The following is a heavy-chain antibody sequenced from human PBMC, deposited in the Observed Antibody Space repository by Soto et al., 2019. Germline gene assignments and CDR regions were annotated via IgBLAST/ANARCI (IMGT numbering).Heavy chain of an antibody. CDR1: GYTLTELS. D-gene: IGHD3-9*01. J-gene: IGHJ5*02. CDR2: FDPEDGET. CDR3: ATDTSPYYDILTGYSGLWFDP. V-gene: IGHV1-24*01. Sequence: VKVSCKVSGYTLTELSMHWVRQAPGKGLEWMGGFDPEDGETIYAQKFQGRVTMTEDTSTDTAYMELSSLRSEDTAVYYCATDTSPYYDILTGYSGLWFDPWGQGTLVTVSS.